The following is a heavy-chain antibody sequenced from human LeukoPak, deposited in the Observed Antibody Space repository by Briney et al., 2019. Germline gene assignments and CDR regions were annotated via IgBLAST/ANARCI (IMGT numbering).Heavy chain of an antibody. V-gene: IGHV1-18*01. CDR3: ARVAAVAGPFDY. Sequence: ASVKVSCKASGYTFTSYGISWVRQAPGQGLEGMGWISAYNGNTNYAQKPQGRVAMTTDTSTSTAYMELRSLRSDDTAVYYCARVAAVAGPFDYWGQGTLVAVSS. J-gene: IGHJ4*02. D-gene: IGHD6-19*01. CDR2: ISAYNGNT. CDR1: GYTFTSYG.